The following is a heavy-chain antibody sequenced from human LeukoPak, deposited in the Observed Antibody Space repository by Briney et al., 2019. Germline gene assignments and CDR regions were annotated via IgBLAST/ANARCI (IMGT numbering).Heavy chain of an antibody. CDR3: ASPLLGRGSYQYYYYMDV. D-gene: IGHD1-26*01. Sequence: KTGGSLRLSCAASGFTFSDYYMSWIRQAPGKGLEWVSYISSSGSTIYYADSVKGRFTISRDNAKNSLYLQMNSLRAEDTAVYYCASPLLGRGSYQYYYYMDVWGKGTTVTVSS. CDR2: ISSSGSTI. CDR1: GFTFSDYY. J-gene: IGHJ6*03. V-gene: IGHV3-11*01.